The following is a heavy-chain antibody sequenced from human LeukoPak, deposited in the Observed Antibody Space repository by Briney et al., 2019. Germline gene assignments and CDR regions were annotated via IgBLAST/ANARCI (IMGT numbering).Heavy chain of an antibody. CDR1: GGSISSSSYY. CDR2: IYYSGST. J-gene: IGHJ4*02. CDR3: ARSKRGAGDYFDY. D-gene: IGHD1-26*01. V-gene: IGHV4-39*01. Sequence: SETLSLTCTVSGGSISSSSYYWGWIRQPPGKGLEWIGSIYYSGSTYYNPSLKSRVTISVGTSKNQFSLKLSSVTAADTAVYYCARSKRGAGDYFDYWGQGTLVTVSS.